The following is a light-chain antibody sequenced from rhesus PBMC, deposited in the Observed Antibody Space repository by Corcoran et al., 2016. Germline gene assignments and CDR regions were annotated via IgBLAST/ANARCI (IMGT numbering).Light chain of an antibody. V-gene: IGKV1-74*01. Sequence: DIQMTQSPSSLSASVGDRVTITCRASANVNNYLNWYQQQPGNTPKLLIYKTSTLQSGVPLRFSGSGSGTDYTFTISSLQPEDVATYYCQHAYGTPHSFGQGTKVEIK. CDR1: ANVNNY. CDR3: QHAYGTPHS. CDR2: KTS. J-gene: IGKJ2*01.